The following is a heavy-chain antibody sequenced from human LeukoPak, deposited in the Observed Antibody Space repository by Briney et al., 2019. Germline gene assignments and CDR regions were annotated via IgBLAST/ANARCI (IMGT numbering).Heavy chain of an antibody. D-gene: IGHD6-19*01. CDR3: ARLIAVAGTMRNFYGMDV. J-gene: IGHJ6*02. V-gene: IGHV5-10-1*01. CDR1: GYSFTSYW. CDR2: IDPSDSYT. Sequence: PGESLKISCKGSGYSFTSYWISWVRQMPGKDLEWMGKIDPSDSYTNYSPSFQGHVTISADKSISTAYLQWSSLKASDTAMYYCARLIAVAGTMRNFYGMDVWGQGTTVTVSS.